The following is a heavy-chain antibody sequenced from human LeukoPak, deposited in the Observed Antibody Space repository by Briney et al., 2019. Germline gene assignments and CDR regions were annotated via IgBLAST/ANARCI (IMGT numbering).Heavy chain of an antibody. CDR2: INPNSGGT. CDR1: GYTFIGYY. D-gene: IGHD3-16*01. CDR3: AGRGIGAQEYYFDY. V-gene: IGHV1-2*06. Sequence: ASVKVCCKASGYTFIGYYMHWVRQAPGQGLEWMGRINPNSGGTNYAQKFQGRVTMTRDTSISTAYMELSRLRSDDAAVYYCAGRGIGAQEYYFDYWGQGTLVTASS. J-gene: IGHJ4*02.